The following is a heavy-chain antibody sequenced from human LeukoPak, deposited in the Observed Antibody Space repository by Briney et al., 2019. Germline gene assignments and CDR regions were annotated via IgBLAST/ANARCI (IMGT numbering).Heavy chain of an antibody. V-gene: IGHV3-23*01. D-gene: IGHD2-2*01. CDR2: ISGSGGST. Sequence: GGSLRLSCAASGVTFSSYAMSWVRQAPGKGLELVSAISGSGGSTYYADSVKGRCTISRDNSKNTLYLQMNSLRAEDTAVYYCAKERCSSTSCYGGYSYWGQGTLVTVSS. CDR1: GVTFSSYA. J-gene: IGHJ4*02. CDR3: AKERCSSTSCYGGYSY.